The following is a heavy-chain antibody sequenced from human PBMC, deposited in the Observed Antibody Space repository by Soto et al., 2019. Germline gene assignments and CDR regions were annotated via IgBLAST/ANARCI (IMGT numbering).Heavy chain of an antibody. J-gene: IGHJ6*02. CDR2: TYYRSKWYN. D-gene: IGHD6-19*01. CDR1: GDSVSSNSAA. CDR3: ARDRVAVATPYYYYYYGMDV. V-gene: IGHV6-1*01. Sequence: PSQTLSLTCAISGDSVSSNSAAWNWIRQSPSRGLEWLGRTYYRSKWYNDYAVSVKSRITINPDTSKNQFSLQLNSVTPEDTAVYYCARDRVAVATPYYYYYYGMDVWGQGTTVTVYS.